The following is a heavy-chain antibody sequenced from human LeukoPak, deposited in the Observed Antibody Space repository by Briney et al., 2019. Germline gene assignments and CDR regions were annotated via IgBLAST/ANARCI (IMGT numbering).Heavy chain of an antibody. J-gene: IGHJ4*01. CDR3: ATRALDY. Sequence: GGSLRLSCAASGFTFSSNAMHWVRQAPGKGLEWVAVIWYDGSNKYYADSVKGRFTISRDNSKKTLYLQMNSLRAEDTAVYFCATRALDYWGQGALVTVSS. CDR1: GFTFSSNA. V-gene: IGHV3-33*01. CDR2: IWYDGSNK.